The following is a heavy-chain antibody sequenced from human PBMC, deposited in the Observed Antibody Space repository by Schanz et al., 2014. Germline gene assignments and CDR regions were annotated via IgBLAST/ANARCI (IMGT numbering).Heavy chain of an antibody. CDR3: ARDQSPYTNSSDVRYFDY. D-gene: IGHD6-6*01. CDR1: GYTFTSYG. Sequence: VQSVHSGTEVQKLGASVKVSCQTSGYTFTSYGISWVRQAPGQGLEWMGRIIPILGIPNYAQKFQGRVIKTADKSTSTAYMDLRSLRSDDTAVYYCARDQSPYTNSSDVRYFDYWGQGTLVTDSS. V-gene: IGHV1-69*09. J-gene: IGHJ4*02. CDR2: IIPILGIP.